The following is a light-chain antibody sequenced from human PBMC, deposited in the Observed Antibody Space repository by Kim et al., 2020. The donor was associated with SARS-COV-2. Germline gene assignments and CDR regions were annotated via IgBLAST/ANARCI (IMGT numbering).Light chain of an antibody. J-gene: IGLJ1*01. Sequence: SPGQTARFTYSGDTLPEKQASWYQQKSDRAPLLVLYKDNERPSGIPGRFSGSSSGTTVTLTISGVQAEDDADYYCQSADGSGTYVFGTGTKVTVL. V-gene: IGLV3-25*03. CDR3: QSADGSGTYV. CDR2: KDN. CDR1: TLPEKQ.